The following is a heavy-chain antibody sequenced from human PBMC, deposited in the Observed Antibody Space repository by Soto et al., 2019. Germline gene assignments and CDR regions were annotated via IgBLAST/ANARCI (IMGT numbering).Heavy chain of an antibody. Sequence: GGSMRLSCAASGFTISTYHLNWVRQAPGKGLEWVSYISTDLRALYYADSVRGRFTISRDNAKNSLYLQMTSLRDEDTGVYYCTRDGRRGYDMDVWGQGTTVTLAS. CDR3: TRDGRRGYDMDV. V-gene: IGHV3-48*02. D-gene: IGHD1-26*01. CDR2: ISTDLRAL. J-gene: IGHJ6*02. CDR1: GFTISTYH.